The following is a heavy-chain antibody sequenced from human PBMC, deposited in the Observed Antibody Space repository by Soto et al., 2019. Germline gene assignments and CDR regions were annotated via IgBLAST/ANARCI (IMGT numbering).Heavy chain of an antibody. CDR1: GGSISSYY. Sequence: KPSETLSLTCTVSGGSISSYYWNWIRQPPGKGLEWIGYIYYTGSTNYSPSLKSRVTISVDTSKNQFSLKLSSVTAADTAVYYCARDRLYPHTMDVWGQGTTVTVSS. CDR2: IYYTGST. J-gene: IGHJ6*02. V-gene: IGHV4-59*01. CDR3: ARDRLYPHTMDV.